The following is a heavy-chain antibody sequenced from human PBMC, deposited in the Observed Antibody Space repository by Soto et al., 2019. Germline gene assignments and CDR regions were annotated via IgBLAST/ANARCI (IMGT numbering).Heavy chain of an antibody. CDR1: GYTFTSYG. D-gene: IGHD1-26*01. V-gene: IGHV1-18*01. J-gene: IGHJ4*02. Sequence: QIQLVQAGAEVKKPGASVKVSCKASGYTFTSYGISWVRQAPGQGLEWMGWISAYNDNKNYAQKLQGRVTMTTDTSASTAYMELRSLRSDDTAVYFCARDQVGATGDYWGQGTLVTVSS. CDR3: ARDQVGATGDY. CDR2: ISAYNDNK.